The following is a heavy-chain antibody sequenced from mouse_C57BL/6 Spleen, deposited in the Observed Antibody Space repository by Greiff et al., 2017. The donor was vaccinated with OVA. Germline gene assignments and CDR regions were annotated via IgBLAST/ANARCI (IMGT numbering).Heavy chain of an antibody. CDR1: GYAFTNYL. CDR2: INPGSGGT. V-gene: IGHV1-54*01. CDR3: ARGADYYGSSSYYAMDY. D-gene: IGHD1-1*01. J-gene: IGHJ4*01. Sequence: VQLQQSGAELVRPGTSVKVSCKASGYAFTNYLIEWVKQRPGQGLEWIGVINPGSGGTNYNEKFKGKATLTADKSSSTAYMQLSSLTSEDSAVYFCARGADYYGSSSYYAMDYWGQGTSVTVSS.